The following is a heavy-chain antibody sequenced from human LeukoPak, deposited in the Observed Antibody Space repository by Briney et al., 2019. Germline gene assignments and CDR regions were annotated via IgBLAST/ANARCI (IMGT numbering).Heavy chain of an antibody. J-gene: IGHJ4*02. CDR2: INAATGDT. CDR1: GYNFNDYY. CDR3: ARELFRHYEWSQRGFDL. V-gene: IGHV1-2*02. D-gene: IGHD3-16*01. Sequence: GASVKVSCKTSGYNFNDYYVNWVRQIPGQAYEWLEWINAATGDTKFAEKFQDRVTLTRDSSVNTAYMDLRSLTSDDAAIYYCARELFRHYEWSQRGFDLWGQGTLVTVSS.